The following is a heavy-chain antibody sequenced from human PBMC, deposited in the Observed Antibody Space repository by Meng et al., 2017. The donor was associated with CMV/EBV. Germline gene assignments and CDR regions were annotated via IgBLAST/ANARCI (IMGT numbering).Heavy chain of an antibody. J-gene: IGHJ6*02. CDR3: ARVNPNYYFYGMDV. Sequence: SETLSLTCTVSGGSISSSSYYWGWLRQPPGKGLEWVGTIYYSGSPYYNPSLQSRVTISVDTSKNQFSLKLIFVTAADTAAYYCARVNPNYYFYGMDVWGQGTTVTVSS. CDR2: IYYSGSP. V-gene: IGHV4-39*07. CDR1: GGSISSSSYY.